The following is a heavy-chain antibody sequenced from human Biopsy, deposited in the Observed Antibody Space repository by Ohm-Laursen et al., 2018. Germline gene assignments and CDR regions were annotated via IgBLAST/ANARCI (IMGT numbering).Heavy chain of an antibody. CDR1: GSTFTDYD. Sequence: SQRLSCSPSGSTFTDYDISWVRHVPGQGLEWLAFISSRSTTIYYANSARGRFFTSRDDAKNSVSLEMSSLRADDTALSHCARNVRLEMTDHSGVTTYSRYFAMDAWGRGTTVTVSS. CDR3: ARNVRLEMTDHSGVTTYSRYFAMDA. V-gene: IGHV3-11*01. CDR2: ISSRSTTI. D-gene: IGHD1-1*01. J-gene: IGHJ6*02.